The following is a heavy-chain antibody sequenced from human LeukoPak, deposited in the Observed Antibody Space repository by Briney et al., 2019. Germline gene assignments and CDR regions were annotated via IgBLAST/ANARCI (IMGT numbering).Heavy chain of an antibody. V-gene: IGHV4-4*02. J-gene: IGHJ4*02. D-gene: IGHD3-22*01. CDR2: MYLSGTT. CDR1: GDSINSLDL. CDR3: AGLVGRYSSGLYYYYFDY. Sequence: SETLSLTCTVSGDSINSLDLWSWVRQPPGKGLEWIREMYLSGTTHSNPSVKSRVTISIDKSKNQFFLNLSSVTAADTAVYYCAGLVGRYSSGLYYYYFDYWGQGTLVTVSS.